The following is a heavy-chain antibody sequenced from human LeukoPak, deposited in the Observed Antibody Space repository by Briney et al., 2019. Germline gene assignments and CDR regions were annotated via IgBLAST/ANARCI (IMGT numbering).Heavy chain of an antibody. J-gene: IGHJ4*02. CDR1: GGTFSSYA. Sequence: ASVKVSCKASGGTFSSYAINWVRQAPGQGLEWMGRIIPILGIATYAQKFQGRVTITADKSTSTAYMDLRSLRSEDTAVYYCARGLGYCDIPDCPARVFCFDCWGQGTLVSVSS. CDR2: IIPILGIA. D-gene: IGHD2-15*01. V-gene: IGHV1-69*04. CDR3: ARGLGYCDIPDCPARVFCFDC.